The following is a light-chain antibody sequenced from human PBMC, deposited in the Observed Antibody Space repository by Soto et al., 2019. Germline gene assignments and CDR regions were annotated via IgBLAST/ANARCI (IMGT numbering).Light chain of an antibody. V-gene: IGLV1-40*01. J-gene: IGLJ1*01. Sequence: QSVLTQPPAVSGAPGPRVSVCCAGRKCNIWAGFAVHWYQHTPGAAPPRLIYNNTDRPSGVPYRFSASTSGTSASLTINALQAEDEGDYSCQSYDSRLTGSYVFGTGTSVT. CDR3: QSYDSRLTGSYV. CDR1: KCNIWAGFA. CDR2: NNT.